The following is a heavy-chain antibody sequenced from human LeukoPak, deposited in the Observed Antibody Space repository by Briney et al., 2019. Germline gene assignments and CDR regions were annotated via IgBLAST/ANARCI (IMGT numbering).Heavy chain of an antibody. CDR3: ARGLQENLAWLQAFSAFDF. D-gene: IGHD5-24*01. CDR2: ISAYNGNT. V-gene: IGHV1-18*01. J-gene: IGHJ3*01. CDR1: GYTFTSYG. Sequence: ASVKVSCKASGYTFTSYGISWVRQAPGQGLEWMGWISAYNGNTNYAQKLQGRVTMTTDTSTSTAYMELRSLRSDDTAVYYCARGLQENLAWLQAFSAFDFWGQGTMVTVSS.